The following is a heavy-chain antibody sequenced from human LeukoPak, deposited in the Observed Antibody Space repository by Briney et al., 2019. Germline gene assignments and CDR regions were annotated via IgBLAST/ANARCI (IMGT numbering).Heavy chain of an antibody. V-gene: IGHV4-59*12. D-gene: IGHD4-17*01. CDR3: ARRPDYARWFDP. J-gene: IGHJ5*02. Sequence: SETLSLTCTVSGGSISSYYWSWIRQPPGKGLEWIGYIYYSGSTNYNPSLKSRVTISVDTSKNQFSLKLSSVTAADTAVYYCARRPDYARWFDPWGQGTLVTVSS. CDR1: GGSISSYY. CDR2: IYYSGST.